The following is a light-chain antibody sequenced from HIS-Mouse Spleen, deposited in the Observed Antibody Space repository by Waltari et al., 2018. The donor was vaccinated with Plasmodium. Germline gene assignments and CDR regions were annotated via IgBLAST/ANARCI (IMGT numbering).Light chain of an antibody. CDR1: SLKSYY. J-gene: IGLJ3*02. CDR3: NSRDSSGNHLV. CDR2: GKN. Sequence: SSELTQDPAVSVALGQTVRITCQGDSLKSYYASWDQQKPGKAPVLFIYGKNNRPSGFPDRFSGSSSGNTASVTITGAQAEDEADYYCNSRDSSGNHLVFGGGTKLTVL. V-gene: IGLV3-19*01.